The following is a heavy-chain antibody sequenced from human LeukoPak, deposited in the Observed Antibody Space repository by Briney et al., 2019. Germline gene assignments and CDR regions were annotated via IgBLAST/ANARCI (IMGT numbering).Heavy chain of an antibody. CDR3: ARGKGYSYGYVDY. CDR1: GGSFSGYC. V-gene: IGHV4-34*01. D-gene: IGHD5-18*01. J-gene: IGHJ4*02. Sequence: PSETLSLTCAVYGGSFSGYCWSWIRQPPGKGLEWIGEINHSGSTNYNPSLKSRVTISVDTSKNQFSLKLSSVTAADTAVYYCARGKGYSYGYVDYWGQGTLVTVSS. CDR2: INHSGST.